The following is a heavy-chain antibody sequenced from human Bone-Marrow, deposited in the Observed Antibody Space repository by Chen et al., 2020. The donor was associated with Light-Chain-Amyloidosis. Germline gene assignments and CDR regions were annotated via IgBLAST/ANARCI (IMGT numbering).Heavy chain of an antibody. V-gene: IGHV4-59*01. CDR1: SGSLSNYY. D-gene: IGHD3-10*01. J-gene: IGHJ4*02. CDR2: IHKSVIT. CDR3: VRDGGLGTYYVFDY. Sequence: QMHLQESGQGRVKPSETLSLTCNVSSGSLSNYYWTWIRQPPGKGPEWIGYIHKSVITNYNPSLKSRVTLSVDTSKNQFSLKLASVTAADTAVYYCVRDGGLGTYYVFDYWGQGIPVTVSS.